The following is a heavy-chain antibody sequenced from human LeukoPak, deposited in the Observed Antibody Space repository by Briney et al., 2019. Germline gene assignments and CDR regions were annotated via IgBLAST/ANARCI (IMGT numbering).Heavy chain of an antibody. CDR1: GGSISSYY. J-gene: IGHJ4*02. D-gene: IGHD3-22*01. CDR3: ARAGGYYDSSGYSPFDY. Sequence: ETLSLTCTVSGGSISSYYWSWIRQPPGKGLEWIGYIYYSGSTNYSPSLKSRVTISVDTSKNQFSLKLSSVTAADTAVYYCARAGGYYDSSGYSPFDYWGQGTLVTVSS. V-gene: IGHV4-59*01. CDR2: IYYSGST.